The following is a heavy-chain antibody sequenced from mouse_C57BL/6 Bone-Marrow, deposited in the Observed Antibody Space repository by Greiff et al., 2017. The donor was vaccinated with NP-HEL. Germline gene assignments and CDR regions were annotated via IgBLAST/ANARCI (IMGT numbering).Heavy chain of an antibody. V-gene: IGHV5-17*01. CDR3: ARRSYDGYLFAY. J-gene: IGHJ3*01. Sequence: DVQLVESGGGLVKPGGSLTLSCAASGFTFSDYGMHWVRQAPEKGLEWVAYISSGSSTIYYADTVKGRFTISRDNAKNTLFLQMTRLRSEDTAMYYCARRSYDGYLFAYWGQGTLVTVSA. D-gene: IGHD2-3*01. CDR2: ISSGSSTI. CDR1: GFTFSDYG.